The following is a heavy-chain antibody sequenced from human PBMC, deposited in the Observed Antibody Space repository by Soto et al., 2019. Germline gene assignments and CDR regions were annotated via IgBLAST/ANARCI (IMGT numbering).Heavy chain of an antibody. CDR3: ARDHVVRGVINWFDP. D-gene: IGHD3-10*01. V-gene: IGHV4-61*01. CDR1: GGSVSSGSYY. CDR2: IYYSGST. J-gene: IGHJ5*02. Sequence: QVQLQESGPGLVKPSETLSLTCTVSGGSVSSGSYYWSWIRQPPGKGLEWIGYIYYSGSTNYNPSPKSRVTISVDTSKNQFSLKLSSVTAADTAVYYCARDHVVRGVINWFDPWGQGTLVTVSS.